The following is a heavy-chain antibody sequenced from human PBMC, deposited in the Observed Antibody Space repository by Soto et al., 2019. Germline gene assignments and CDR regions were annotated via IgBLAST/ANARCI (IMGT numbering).Heavy chain of an antibody. D-gene: IGHD2-21*01. CDR1: GFSLSTTGVG. CDR2: IYWDDDK. Sequence: QITLKESGPTLVKPTQTLTLTCTFSGFSLSTTGVGVGWIRQPPGKALEWLALIYWDDDKRYNPSLKSRLTNTKDTPKIQXVLLMXXMDPVDTATYYCVQSRCGGDCLQSYSSHSYYGLDVWGQGTTVTVSS. V-gene: IGHV2-5*02. J-gene: IGHJ6*02. CDR3: VQSRCGGDCLQSYSSHSYYGLDV.